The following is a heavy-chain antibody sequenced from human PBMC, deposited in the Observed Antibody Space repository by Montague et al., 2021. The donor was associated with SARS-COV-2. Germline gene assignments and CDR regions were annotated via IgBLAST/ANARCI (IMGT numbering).Heavy chain of an antibody. J-gene: IGHJ4*02. CDR1: GGSISSFY. CDR3: ARHYSATLPAVY. CDR2: ISDSGST. V-gene: IGHV4-59*08. Sequence: ETLSLTCPVSGGSISSFYWSWFRQPPGKGLEWIGYISDSGSTNYNPSLTSRVTMSVDTSKNQFSLKVNSVTAADTAVYYCARHYSATLPAVYWGQGTLVTVSS. D-gene: IGHD2-15*01.